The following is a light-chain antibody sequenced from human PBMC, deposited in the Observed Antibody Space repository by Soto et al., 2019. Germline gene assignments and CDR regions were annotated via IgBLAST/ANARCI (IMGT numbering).Light chain of an antibody. CDR2: EVS. Sequence: QSALTQPASGSGSTGKSITISCTGTSSDVGGYNFVSWYQQHPGKAPRLIIYEVSSRPSGVSYRFSGSKSGNTASLTISGLQAEDEADYYCSSYTLRNTLVLFGGGTKLTV. CDR1: SSDVGGYNF. J-gene: IGLJ3*02. V-gene: IGLV2-14*01. CDR3: SSYTLRNTLVL.